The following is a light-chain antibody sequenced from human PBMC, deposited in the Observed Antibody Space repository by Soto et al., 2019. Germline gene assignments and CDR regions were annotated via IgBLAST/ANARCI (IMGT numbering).Light chain of an antibody. V-gene: IGLV1-44*01. CDR1: SSNIGSNT. J-gene: IGLJ1*01. Sequence: QSALTQPPSASGTPGQRVTISCSGSSSNIGSNTVNWYQQLPGTAPKLLIYSNNQRPSGVPDRFSGYKSGTSASLAISGIQSEDEADYYCAAWDDSLNGFYVFGHGTKVTVL. CDR3: AAWDDSLNGFYV. CDR2: SNN.